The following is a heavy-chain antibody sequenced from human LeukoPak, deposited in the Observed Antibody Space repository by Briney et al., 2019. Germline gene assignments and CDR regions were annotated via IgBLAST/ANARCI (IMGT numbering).Heavy chain of an antibody. CDR3: ARANWNYHIDY. Sequence: SETLSLTCTVSGGSISSYYWSWIRQPPGKGLEWIGSIYHSGSTYYNPSLKSRVTISVDTSKNQFSLKLSSVTAADTAVYYCARANWNYHIDYWGQGTLVTVSS. D-gene: IGHD1-7*01. CDR2: IYHSGST. CDR1: GGSISSYY. V-gene: IGHV4-38-2*02. J-gene: IGHJ4*02.